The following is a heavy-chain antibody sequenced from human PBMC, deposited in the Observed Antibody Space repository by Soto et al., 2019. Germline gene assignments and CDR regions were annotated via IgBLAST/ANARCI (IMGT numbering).Heavy chain of an antibody. CDR1: GYTFTSYG. Sequence: ASVKVSCKASGYTFTSYGISWVRQAPGQGLEWMGWISAYNGNTNYAQKLQGRVTMTTDTSTSTAYMELRSLRSDDTAVYYCAVGLRMVRGVQSFDYWGQGTLVTVSS. J-gene: IGHJ4*02. CDR3: AVGLRMVRGVQSFDY. CDR2: ISAYNGNT. V-gene: IGHV1-18*01. D-gene: IGHD3-10*01.